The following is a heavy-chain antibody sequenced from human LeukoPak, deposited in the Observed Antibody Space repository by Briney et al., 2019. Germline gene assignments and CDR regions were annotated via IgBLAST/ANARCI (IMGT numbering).Heavy chain of an antibody. J-gene: IGHJ4*02. CDR2: ISSSTNTI. CDR3: ARGGHVVSSSWPSVDY. CDR1: GFPFTLYN. V-gene: IGHV3-48*04. D-gene: IGHD6-13*01. Sequence: GGSLRLSCEVSGFPFTLYNMNWVRQAPGKGLEWLSYISSSTNTIYYADSVKGRFTISRDNAKNSLYLQMNSLRAEDTAVYYCARGGHVVSSSWPSVDYWGQGTLVTVSS.